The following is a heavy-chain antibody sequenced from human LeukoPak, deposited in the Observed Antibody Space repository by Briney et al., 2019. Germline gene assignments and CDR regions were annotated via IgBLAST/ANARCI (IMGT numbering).Heavy chain of an antibody. CDR1: GFTSSSYA. V-gene: IGHV3-23*01. D-gene: IGHD3-22*01. CDR3: AKSSRVGSSGNYFPDAFDI. J-gene: IGHJ3*02. Sequence: GGSLRLSCAASGFTSSSYAMSWVRQAPGKGLEWVSGIGDSGISTYYADSVKGRFTISRDNSKNTLYLQMNSLRAEDTAVYYCAKSSRVGSSGNYFPDAFDIWGQGTMVTVSS. CDR2: IGDSGIST.